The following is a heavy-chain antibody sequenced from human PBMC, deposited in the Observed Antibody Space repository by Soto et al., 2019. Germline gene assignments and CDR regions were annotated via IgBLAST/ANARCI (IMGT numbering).Heavy chain of an antibody. CDR3: ARLNSVTGWSSIRHFLYFDY. CDR1: GGYSSSKSDY. J-gene: IGHJ4*02. Sequence: QLQLLESGPGLVKPSETLSVTCTVAGGYSSSKSDYCCLIRQLPGKGLEWIGSVHYSGSTYHNSSFVRRVSVSVDKYKDQSPLKLSSVTAADTAVYFCARLNSVTGWSSIRHFLYFDYWGKGALVTVSS. CDR2: VHYSGST. D-gene: IGHD3-3*02. V-gene: IGHV4-39*01.